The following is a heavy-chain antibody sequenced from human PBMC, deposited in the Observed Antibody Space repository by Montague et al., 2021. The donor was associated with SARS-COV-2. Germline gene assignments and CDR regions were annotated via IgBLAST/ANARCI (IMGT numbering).Heavy chain of an antibody. CDR3: ASVYTVTYYFDY. CDR2: INHGGST. CDR1: GGSFSDYH. D-gene: IGHD4-17*01. Sequence: SETLSLTCAVYGGSFSDYHWTWIRQSPGEGLEWIGQINHGGSTKYNPSPKSRVTISVDTSKNQFSLKLSSVTAADTAVYYCASVYTVTYYFDYWGRGTLVTVSS. V-gene: IGHV4-34*01. J-gene: IGHJ4*02.